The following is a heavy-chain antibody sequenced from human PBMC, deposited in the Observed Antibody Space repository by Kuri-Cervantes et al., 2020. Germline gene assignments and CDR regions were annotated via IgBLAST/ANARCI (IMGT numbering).Heavy chain of an antibody. D-gene: IGHD6-6*01. CDR3: AGHSSSGY. J-gene: IGHJ4*02. CDR1: GFTFSDYY. Sequence: GESLKISCAVSGFTFSDYYMSWIRQAPGKGLEWVSYISSSGDTIYYADSVKGRFTISRDNSKNTLYLQMNSLRAEDTAVYYCAGHSSSGYWGQGTLVTVSS. V-gene: IGHV3-11*04. CDR2: ISSSGDTI.